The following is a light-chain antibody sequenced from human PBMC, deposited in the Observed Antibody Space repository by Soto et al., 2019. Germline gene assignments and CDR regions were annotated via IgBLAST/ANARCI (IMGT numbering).Light chain of an antibody. CDR3: QQYGSSPYT. V-gene: IGKV3-20*01. CDR2: GAS. J-gene: IGKJ2*01. CDR1: QSVRNSY. Sequence: IVLTQSPGTLSLSPGERATLSCRASQSVRNSYLAWYQQKPGQAPRLLIYGASGRATGIPDRFSGSGSVTDFTLTISRLEPEEFAVYYCQQYGSSPYTFGQGTKLEI.